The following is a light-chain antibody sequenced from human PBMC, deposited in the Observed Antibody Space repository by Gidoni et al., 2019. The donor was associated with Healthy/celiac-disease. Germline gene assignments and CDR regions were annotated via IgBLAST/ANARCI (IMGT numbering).Light chain of an antibody. CDR3: QQYYSFPRT. CDR1: HGIRSY. CDR2: DAS. Sequence: VLWLTQSPTLLSAPTGDRVTISCRMPHGIRSYLTWYQQKPGKAPELLIYDASTLQSGVPSRFSGSGSGTDFTLTISSLQSEDFATYYCQQYYSFPRTFGQGTKVEIK. V-gene: IGKV1D-8*01. J-gene: IGKJ1*01.